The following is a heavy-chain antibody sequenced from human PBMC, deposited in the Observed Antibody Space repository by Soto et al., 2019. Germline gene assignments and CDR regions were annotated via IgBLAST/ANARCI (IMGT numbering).Heavy chain of an antibody. D-gene: IGHD2-15*01. J-gene: IGHJ4*02. CDR2: INAGNGNT. V-gene: IGHV1-3*01. CDR1: GCTFTSYA. Sequence: ASVKVSCKASGCTFTSYAMHWVRQAPGQRLEWMGWINAGNGNTKYSQKFQGRVTITRDTSASTAYMELSSLRSEDTAVYYCARPRYCSGGSCYSESPSFDYWGQGTLVTVSS. CDR3: ARPRYCSGGSCYSESPSFDY.